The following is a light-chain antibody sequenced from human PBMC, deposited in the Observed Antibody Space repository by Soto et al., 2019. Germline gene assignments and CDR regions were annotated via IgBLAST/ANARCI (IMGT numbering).Light chain of an antibody. CDR1: QSVSSC. J-gene: IGKJ5*01. Sequence: EIVLTQSPATLSLSPGERAILSCRASQSVSSCLAWYQQKPGQAPRLLIYDASNRATGIPARFSGSGSGTDFTLTISSLEPEDFAVYYCQQRSNWITFGQGTRLEI. V-gene: IGKV3-11*01. CDR3: QQRSNWIT. CDR2: DAS.